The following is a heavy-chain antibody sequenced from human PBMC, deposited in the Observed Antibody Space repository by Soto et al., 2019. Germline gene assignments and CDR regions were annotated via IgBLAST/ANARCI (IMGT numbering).Heavy chain of an antibody. Sequence: GGSLRLSCAASGFTFRSFTMNWVRQAPGKGLEWVSTISSNSAYIYYTDALRGRFAISRDNAKNSLHLQMNSLRAEDTAVYYCTRGASRDSSARGWFDPWGPGTLVTVS. CDR2: ISSNSAYI. V-gene: IGHV3-21*01. D-gene: IGHD6-13*01. CDR3: TRGASRDSSARGWFDP. J-gene: IGHJ5*02. CDR1: GFTFRSFT.